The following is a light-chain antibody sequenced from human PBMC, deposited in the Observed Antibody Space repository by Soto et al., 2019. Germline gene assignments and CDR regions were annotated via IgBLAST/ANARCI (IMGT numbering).Light chain of an antibody. CDR2: AAS. CDR1: QSINNY. V-gene: IGKV1-39*01. J-gene: IGKJ2*01. Sequence: DIQMTQAPSSLSASVGDTVTLTCRASQSINNYLSWYQQNPGKSPKLLIYAASSLVSGVPPRFSGGGYGTEFTLTITSLQPEDFGTYYCHQSFSPPFAFGQETTLEMK. CDR3: HQSFSPPFA.